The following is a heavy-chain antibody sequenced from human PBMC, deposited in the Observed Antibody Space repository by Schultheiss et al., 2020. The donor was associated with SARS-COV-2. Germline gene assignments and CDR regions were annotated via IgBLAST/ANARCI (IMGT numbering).Heavy chain of an antibody. CDR1: GYTFTGYY. D-gene: IGHD2-15*01. V-gene: IGHV1-2*02. Sequence: ASVKVSCKASGYTFTGYYMHWVRQAPGQGLEWMGWMNPNSGNTGYAQKLQGRVTMTRDTSISTAYMELSSLRSEDMVVYYCAIPVVAATLWFDPWGQGTLVTVSS. CDR3: AIPVVAATLWFDP. J-gene: IGHJ5*02. CDR2: MNPNSGNT.